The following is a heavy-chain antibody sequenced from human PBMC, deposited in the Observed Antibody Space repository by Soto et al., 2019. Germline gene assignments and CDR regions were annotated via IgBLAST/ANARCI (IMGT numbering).Heavy chain of an antibody. V-gene: IGHV1-18*01. CDR2: ISAYNGNT. Sequence: ASVKVSCKASGYTFTSYGISWVRQAPGQGLEWMGWISAYNGNTNYAQKLQGRVTMTTDTSTSTAYMELRSLRSDDTAVYYCARDFEMSGVVVAATSLRYWGQGTLVTVSS. J-gene: IGHJ4*02. CDR1: GYTFTSYG. CDR3: ARDFEMSGVVVAATSLRY. D-gene: IGHD2-15*01.